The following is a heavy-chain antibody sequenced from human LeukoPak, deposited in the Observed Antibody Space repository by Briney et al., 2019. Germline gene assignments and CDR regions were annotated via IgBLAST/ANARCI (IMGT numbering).Heavy chain of an antibody. Sequence: SETLSLTCTVSGGSISSYYWSWIRQPAGKGLEWIGRIHASGSTKYNPSLKSRITMSVDMSENQFSLKLSSVTAADTAIYYCAKTNWGAFDIWGQGTMVTVSS. V-gene: IGHV4-4*07. D-gene: IGHD7-27*01. CDR1: GGSISSYY. J-gene: IGHJ3*02. CDR3: AKTNWGAFDI. CDR2: IHASGST.